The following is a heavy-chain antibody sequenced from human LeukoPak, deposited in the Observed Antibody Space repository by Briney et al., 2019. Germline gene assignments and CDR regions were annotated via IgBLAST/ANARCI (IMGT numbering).Heavy chain of an antibody. J-gene: IGHJ4*02. Sequence: GRSLRLSCAASGFTFSSYGMHWVRQAPGKGLERVAVIWYDGSNKYYADSVKGRFTISRDNSKSTLYLQMNSLRAEDTAVYYCAREGGYYDSSGYYPIDYWGQGTLVTVSS. CDR3: AREGGYYDSSGYYPIDY. CDR1: GFTFSSYG. D-gene: IGHD3-22*01. V-gene: IGHV3-33*01. CDR2: IWYDGSNK.